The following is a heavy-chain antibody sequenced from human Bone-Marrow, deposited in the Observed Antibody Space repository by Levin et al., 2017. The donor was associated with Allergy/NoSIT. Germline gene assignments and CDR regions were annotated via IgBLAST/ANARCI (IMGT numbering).Heavy chain of an antibody. D-gene: IGHD6-19*01. CDR1: GFTFSNYA. CDR2: ISRSGQST. CDR3: AKGYSSGWYNWYFDL. J-gene: IGHJ2*01. V-gene: IGHV3-23*01. Sequence: GESLKISCAVSGFTFSNYAMGWVRQAPGKGLDWVAAISRSGQSTYYADSVRGRFTISRDNSKNMVYLQLNGLIAEDTAVYFCAKGYSSGWYNWYFDLWGRGTLVTVSA.